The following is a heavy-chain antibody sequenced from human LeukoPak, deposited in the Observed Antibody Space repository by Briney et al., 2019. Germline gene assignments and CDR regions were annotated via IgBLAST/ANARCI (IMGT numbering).Heavy chain of an antibody. CDR2: FIPIFGTA. V-gene: IGHV1-69*01. CDR1: GGTFSSYA. D-gene: IGHD2-2*01. J-gene: IGHJ5*02. Sequence: ASVKVSCKASGGTFSSYAISWVRQAPGQGLEWMGGFIPIFGTANYAQKFQGRVTITADESTSTAYMELSSLRSEDTAVYYCARSVVPAATLYNWFDPWGQGTLVTVSS. CDR3: ARSVVPAATLYNWFDP.